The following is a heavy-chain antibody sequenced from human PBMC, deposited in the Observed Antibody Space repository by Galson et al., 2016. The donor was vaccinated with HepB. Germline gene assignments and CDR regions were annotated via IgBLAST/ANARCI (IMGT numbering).Heavy chain of an antibody. D-gene: IGHD2/OR15-2a*01. CDR1: GLTFSSYG. Sequence: SLRLSCAVSGLTFSSYGMHWVRQAPGKGPEWLSSINYSGSQIFYSQSVRGRLTISRDNASDSLYLQMTSLRVEDTAVYYCARDGHLSYFDFWGQGTLVAVSS. CDR3: ARDGHLSYFDF. CDR2: INYSGSQI. J-gene: IGHJ4*02. V-gene: IGHV3-21*01.